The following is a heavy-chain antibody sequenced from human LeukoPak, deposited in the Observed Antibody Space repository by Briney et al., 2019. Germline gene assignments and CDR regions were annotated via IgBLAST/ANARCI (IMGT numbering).Heavy chain of an antibody. J-gene: IGHJ5*02. CDR2: IYYSGST. CDR1: GGSISSYY. CDR3: AREGDYYGSGLENWFDP. V-gene: IGHV4-59*12. D-gene: IGHD3-10*01. Sequence: SETLSLTCTVSGGSISSYYWSWIRQPPGKGLEWIGYIYYSGSTNYNPSLKSRVTISVDTSKNQFSLKLSSVTAADTAVYYCAREGDYYGSGLENWFDPWGQGTQVTVSS.